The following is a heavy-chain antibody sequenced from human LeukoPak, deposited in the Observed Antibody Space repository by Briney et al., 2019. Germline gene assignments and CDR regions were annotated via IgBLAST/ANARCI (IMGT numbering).Heavy chain of an antibody. CDR3: ARGTDHEGWFDP. CDR2: VSGNGGIT. J-gene: IGHJ5*02. Sequence: GGSLRLSCAASGFTFSSYAMSWVRQAPGKGLEWVSTVSGNGGITYYADSMKGRFTISRDNSKNTLFLQMNSLRAEDTAVYYCARGTDHEGWFDPWGQGTLVTVSS. CDR1: GFTFSSYA. V-gene: IGHV3-23*01. D-gene: IGHD3/OR15-3a*01.